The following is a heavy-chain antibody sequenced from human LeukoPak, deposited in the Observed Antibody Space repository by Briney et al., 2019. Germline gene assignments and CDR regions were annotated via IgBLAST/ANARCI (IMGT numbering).Heavy chain of an antibody. V-gene: IGHV3-23*01. CDR2: ISGSGGST. D-gene: IGHD4-17*01. J-gene: IGHJ3*02. Sequence: PGGSLRLSCAASGFTFSSYAMSWVRQAPGKGLEWVSAISGSGGSTYYADSVKGRFTISRDNSKNTLYLQMNSLRAEDTAGYYCAKDGDYGDYHDAFDIWGQGTMVTVSS. CDR3: AKDGDYGDYHDAFDI. CDR1: GFTFSSYA.